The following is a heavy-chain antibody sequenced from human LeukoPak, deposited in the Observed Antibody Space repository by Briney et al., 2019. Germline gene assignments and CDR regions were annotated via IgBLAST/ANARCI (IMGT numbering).Heavy chain of an antibody. CDR3: ASYRFDY. J-gene: IGHJ4*02. V-gene: IGHV3-48*04. CDR1: GFIFRSYN. CDR2: ITASSNTI. Sequence: GGSLRLSCTTSGFIFRSYNMNWVRQTPGKGLEWIPHITASSNTIFYADSVKGRFTVSRDNAKNSLFLQLTNLRAEDTAVYFCASYRFDYWGQGTLVTVSS.